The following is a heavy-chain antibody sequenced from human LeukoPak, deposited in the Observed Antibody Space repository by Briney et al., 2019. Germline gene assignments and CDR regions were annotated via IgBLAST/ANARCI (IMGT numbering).Heavy chain of an antibody. Sequence: GGSLRLSCAASGFTFSSYGMHWVRQAPGKGLEWVALISYNGSNKYYADSVKGRFTNSRDNSKNTLYLQMNSLRTEDTAVYYCAKDRDSGSFRGAFDIWGQGTMVTVSS. D-gene: IGHD1-26*01. CDR3: AKDRDSGSFRGAFDI. V-gene: IGHV3-30*18. CDR1: GFTFSSYG. J-gene: IGHJ3*02. CDR2: ISYNGSNK.